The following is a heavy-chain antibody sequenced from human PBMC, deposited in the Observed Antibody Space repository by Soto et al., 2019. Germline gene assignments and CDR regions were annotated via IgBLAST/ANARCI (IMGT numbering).Heavy chain of an antibody. CDR2: IIPILGIA. V-gene: IGHV1-69*02. CDR3: ASASPGTTIWFDP. Sequence: QVQLVQSGAEVKKPGSSVKVSCKDSGGTFSSYTISWVRQPPGQGLERMGRIIPILGIANYAQKFQGRVTITADKSTSTAYMELSSLRSEDTAVYYCASASPGTTIWFDPWGQGTLVTVSS. D-gene: IGHD1-1*01. J-gene: IGHJ5*02. CDR1: GGTFSSYT.